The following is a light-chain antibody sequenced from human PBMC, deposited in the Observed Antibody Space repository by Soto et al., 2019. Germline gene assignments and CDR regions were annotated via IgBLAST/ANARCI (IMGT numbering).Light chain of an antibody. CDR2: GAS. Sequence: EIVLTQPPGTLSLSPGKRATVSCRASQSVNSGYLAWYQQRPGQAPRLLIYGASNRAAGIPDRFSGSGSGTDFTLTISRLEPEDFAMYYCQQYGSSMYTFGQGTNLEIK. CDR3: QQYGSSMYT. CDR1: QSVNSGY. J-gene: IGKJ2*01. V-gene: IGKV3-20*01.